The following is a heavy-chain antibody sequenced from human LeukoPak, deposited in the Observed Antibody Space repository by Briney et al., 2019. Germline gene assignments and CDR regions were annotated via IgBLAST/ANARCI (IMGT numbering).Heavy chain of an antibody. D-gene: IGHD5-18*01. Sequence: ASVKVSCKASGYTFTSYGISWVRQAPGQGLESMGWISSYNGNTSYAQKFQGRVTMTTDTSTTTSYMQLRSLRSDDTAIYYCARVDGYNYGRPFDYWGQGTLVTVSS. CDR3: ARVDGYNYGRPFDY. V-gene: IGHV1-18*01. J-gene: IGHJ4*02. CDR1: GYTFTSYG. CDR2: ISSYNGNT.